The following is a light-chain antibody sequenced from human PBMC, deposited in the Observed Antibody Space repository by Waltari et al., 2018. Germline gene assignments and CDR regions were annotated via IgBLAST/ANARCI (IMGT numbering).Light chain of an antibody. CDR3: MQALRIPWT. J-gene: IGKJ1*01. V-gene: IGKV2-28*01. CDR2: LGA. CDR1: QSLLAINGYNY. Sequence: DIVMTQSPLFLPVTPGEPASISCRSSQSLLAINGYNYLTWFLQKPGQSPQVLIYLGADRASGVPDRFSGSGSGTDFTLKISRVEAEDVGVYYCMQALRIPWTFGQGTKVEIK.